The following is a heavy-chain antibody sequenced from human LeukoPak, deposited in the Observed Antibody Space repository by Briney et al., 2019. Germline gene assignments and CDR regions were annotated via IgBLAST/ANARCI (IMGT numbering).Heavy chain of an antibody. CDR2: IYSGGST. Sequence: PGGSLRLSCAASGFTVSSNCMSWVRQAPGKGLEWVSVIYSGGSTYYADSVKGRFTISRDNSKNTLYLQMNSLRAEDTAVYYCAREGVGAMEGGAFDIWGQGTMVTVSS. CDR3: AREGVGAMEGGAFDI. D-gene: IGHD1-26*01. J-gene: IGHJ3*02. CDR1: GFTVSSNC. V-gene: IGHV3-66*01.